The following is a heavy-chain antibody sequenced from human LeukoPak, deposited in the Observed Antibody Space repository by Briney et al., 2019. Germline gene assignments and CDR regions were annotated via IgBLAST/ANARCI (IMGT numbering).Heavy chain of an antibody. CDR1: GFTFSSYA. V-gene: IGHV3-30-3*01. D-gene: IGHD1-26*01. Sequence: GGSLRLSCAASGFTFSSYAMHWVRQAPDKGLEWVSIISYDGSNKYYADSVKGRFTISRDDSKNTLYLQMNSLRAEDTAIYYCARSSGGSYPEFDYWGQGTLVTVSS. CDR2: ISYDGSNK. J-gene: IGHJ4*02. CDR3: ARSSGGSYPEFDY.